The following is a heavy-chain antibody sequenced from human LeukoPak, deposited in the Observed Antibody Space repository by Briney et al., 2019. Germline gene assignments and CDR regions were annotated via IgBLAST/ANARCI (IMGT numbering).Heavy chain of an antibody. V-gene: IGHV3-30*02. Sequence: GGSLRLSCAASGFTFSSYGMHWVRQAPGKGLEWVAFIRYDGSDEWYADSVKGRFTISRDTSKNTLYLQMNSLRTEDTAVYYCTANWNGDYWGQGTLVSISS. D-gene: IGHD1-1*01. CDR2: IRYDGSDE. CDR1: GFTFSSYG. J-gene: IGHJ4*02. CDR3: TANWNGDY.